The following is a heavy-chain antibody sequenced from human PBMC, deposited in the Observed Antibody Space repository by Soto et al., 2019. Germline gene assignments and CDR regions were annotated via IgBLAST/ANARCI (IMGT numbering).Heavy chain of an antibody. J-gene: IGHJ4*02. CDR2: IYHLGTT. Sequence: QVQLQESRPGLVTPSTTLSLTCSVSGDSVSSDYWWSWVRQSPGKGLEWIGEIYHLGTTNSNPSLKCRVTISLDKSKKEVSLRRTSVTAADTAVYFCARSGEQWLGPVADYWGQGILVTVSS. V-gene: IGHV4-4*02. CDR3: ARSGEQWLGPVADY. D-gene: IGHD6-19*01. CDR1: GDSVSSDYW.